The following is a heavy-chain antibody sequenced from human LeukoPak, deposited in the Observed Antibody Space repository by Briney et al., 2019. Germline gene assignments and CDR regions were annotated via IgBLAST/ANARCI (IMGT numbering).Heavy chain of an antibody. Sequence: GESLKISCEGSGYIFHNYWLGWVRQMPGKGLEWMGFIYAGDSDTTYSPSFQGQVTISADKSINTVYLQWSNLKASDTATYYCARRGGGRDYYYMDVWGKGTTVTVSS. CDR1: GYIFHNYW. CDR2: IYAGDSDT. D-gene: IGHD3-16*01. V-gene: IGHV5-51*01. CDR3: ARRGGGRDYYYMDV. J-gene: IGHJ6*03.